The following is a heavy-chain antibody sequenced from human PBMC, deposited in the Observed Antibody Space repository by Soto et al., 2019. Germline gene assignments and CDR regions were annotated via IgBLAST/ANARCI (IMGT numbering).Heavy chain of an antibody. J-gene: IGHJ5*01. CDR1: GGDFSRFD. D-gene: IGHD1-26*01. CDR3: AKHIRREWDQDRFDS. Sequence: WWSLRLSCALSGGDFSRFDMSWVRQAPGKVLEWCSAIRGSGDCTSYTFSVACLFTISRDNLKNTLYLQIDRLRAEDTAVYFCAKHIRREWDQDRFDSWGPGTLVTVTS. V-gene: IGHV3-23*01. CDR2: IRGSGDCT.